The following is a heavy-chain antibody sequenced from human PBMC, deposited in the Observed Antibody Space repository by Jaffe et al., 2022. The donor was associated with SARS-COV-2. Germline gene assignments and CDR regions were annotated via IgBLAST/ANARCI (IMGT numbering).Heavy chain of an antibody. CDR1: GFTFSSYG. CDR3: AKDRGSSTSYYYYGMDV. CDR2: ISYDGSNK. J-gene: IGHJ6*02. V-gene: IGHV3-30*18. Sequence: QVQLVESGGGVVQPGRSLRLSCAASGFTFSSYGIHWVRQAPGKGLEWVAVISYDGSNKYYADSVKGRFTISRDNSKNTLYLQMNSLRAEDTAVYYCAKDRGSSTSYYYYGMDVWGQGTTVTVSS. D-gene: IGHD6-13*01.